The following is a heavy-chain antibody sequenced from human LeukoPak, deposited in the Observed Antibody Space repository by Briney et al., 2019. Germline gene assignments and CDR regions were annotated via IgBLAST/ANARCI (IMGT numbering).Heavy chain of an antibody. D-gene: IGHD3-22*01. Sequence: GPSRRPACAAAGLSFSSNAISWVSQPPGEWREWDSVIRLSGASTYCADSVTRRSTISRDNSKNTLYLQMNSLRAEDTAVCYCAKDNRRYYYDSSGPFDYWGQGTLVTVSS. CDR1: GLSFSSNA. V-gene: IGHV3-23*01. CDR3: AKDNRRYYYDSSGPFDY. J-gene: IGHJ4*02. CDR2: IRLSGAST.